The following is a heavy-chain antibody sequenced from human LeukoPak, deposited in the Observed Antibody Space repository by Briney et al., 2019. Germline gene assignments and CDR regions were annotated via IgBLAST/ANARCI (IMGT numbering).Heavy chain of an antibody. Sequence: GGSLRLSCAAAGFTFSSYAMSWVRQAPGKGLEWVSAISGSGGSTYYADSVKGRFTISRDNSKHTLYLQMNSLRAEDPAVYYCARSQGSSGWYNDSYGMDVWRQGTTVTVS. CDR2: ISGSGGST. D-gene: IGHD6-19*01. J-gene: IGHJ6*02. V-gene: IGHV3-23*01. CDR1: GFTFSSYA. CDR3: ARSQGSSGWYNDSYGMDV.